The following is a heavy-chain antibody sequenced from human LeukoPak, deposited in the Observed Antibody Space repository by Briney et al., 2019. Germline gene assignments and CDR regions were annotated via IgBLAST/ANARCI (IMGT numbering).Heavy chain of an antibody. D-gene: IGHD6-19*01. Sequence: SETLSLTCTVSGGSISSGGYYWSWIRQPPGKGLEWIGYIYHSGSTYYNPSLKSRVTISVDTSKNQFSLKLSSVTAADTAVYYCARHEYSSGWTFDYWGQGTLVTVSS. V-gene: IGHV4-30-2*01. CDR2: IYHSGST. CDR3: ARHEYSSGWTFDY. CDR1: GGSISSGGYY. J-gene: IGHJ4*02.